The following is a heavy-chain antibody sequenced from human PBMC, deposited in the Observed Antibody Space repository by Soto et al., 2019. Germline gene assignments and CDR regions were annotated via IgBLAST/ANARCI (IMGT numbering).Heavy chain of an antibody. CDR2: ISADNDNT. J-gene: IGHJ4*02. CDR3: ARGTSGDDYGLCDF. Sequence: VQLVQSGGEVRKPGASVTVSCRASGYTFTKYGISWARQAHGQGLEWMGWISADNDNTHYAQNLQGRDTMTTRTTTSTAYMQLRMLRSEDTAVSFCARGTSGDDYGLCDFWGQGTLVTVSS. V-gene: IGHV1-18*01. CDR1: GYTFTKYG. D-gene: IGHD5-12*01.